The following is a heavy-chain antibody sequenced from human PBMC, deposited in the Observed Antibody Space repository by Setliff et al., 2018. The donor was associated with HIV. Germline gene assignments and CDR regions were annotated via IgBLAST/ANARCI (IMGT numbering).Heavy chain of an antibody. CDR3: AREREYYDSSGYRGGNAFDI. CDR1: GFTFRNFC. D-gene: IGHD3-22*01. J-gene: IGHJ3*02. Sequence: PGESLKISCTASGFTFRNFCMSWVRLAPGKGLEWVANIKEDGSEKYYVDSVKGRFTISRDNAKKSLFLQMNSLRAEDTAVYYCAREREYYDSSGYRGGNAFDIWGQGTMVTVSS. CDR2: IKEDGSEK. V-gene: IGHV3-7*03.